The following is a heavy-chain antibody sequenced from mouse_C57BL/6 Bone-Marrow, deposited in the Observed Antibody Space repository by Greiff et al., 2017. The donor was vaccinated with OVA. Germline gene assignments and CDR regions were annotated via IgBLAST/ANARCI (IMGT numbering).Heavy chain of an antibody. V-gene: IGHV1-69*01. Sequence: QLQQSGAELVMPGASVKLSCKASGYTFTSYWMHWVKQRPGQGLEWIGEIDPSDSYTNYNQKFKGKSTLTVDKSPSTAYMQLSSLTSEDSAVYYCARSYYDYGGYYFDYWGQGTTLTVSS. CDR2: IDPSDSYT. J-gene: IGHJ2*01. CDR1: GYTFTSYW. D-gene: IGHD2-4*01. CDR3: ARSYYDYGGYYFDY.